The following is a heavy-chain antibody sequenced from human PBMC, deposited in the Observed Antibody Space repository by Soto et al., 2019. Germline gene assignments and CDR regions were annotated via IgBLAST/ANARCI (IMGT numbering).Heavy chain of an antibody. CDR1: GGSISSGGYS. CDR2: IYYSGST. CDR3: ATAPGPY. Sequence: TLSLTCAVSGGSISSGGYSWSWIRQHPGKGLEWIGYIYYSGSTYYNPSLKSRVTISVDTSKNQFSLKLSSVTAADTAVYYCATAPGPYWGQGTLVTVSS. D-gene: IGHD2-21*02. V-gene: IGHV4-31*11. J-gene: IGHJ4*02.